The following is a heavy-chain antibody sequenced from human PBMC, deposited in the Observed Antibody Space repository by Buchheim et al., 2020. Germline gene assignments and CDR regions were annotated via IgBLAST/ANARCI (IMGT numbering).Heavy chain of an antibody. Sequence: QVQLQESGPGLVRPSHTLSLTCTVSGGSTNSGDYYWSWIRQPPGKGLEWIGYVYHSGSTFYNPSLKTRITISVDTSKNQFSLQLNSVTAADTAVYYCARGTDYGDYGKFDFWGQGTL. J-gene: IGHJ4*02. CDR2: VYHSGST. V-gene: IGHV4-30-4*01. D-gene: IGHD4-17*01. CDR1: GGSTNSGDYY. CDR3: ARGTDYGDYGKFDF.